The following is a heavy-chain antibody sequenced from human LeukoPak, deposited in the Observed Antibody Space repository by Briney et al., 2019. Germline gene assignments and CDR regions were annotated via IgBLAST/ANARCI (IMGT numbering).Heavy chain of an antibody. V-gene: IGHV1-46*01. J-gene: IGHJ4*02. CDR1: GYTFTSYY. D-gene: IGHD3-22*01. Sequence: ASVKVSCKASGYTFTSYYMHWVRQAPGQGLEWMGIINPSGGSTSYAQKFQGRVTMTRDTSISTAYMELSRLRSDDTAVYYCARGKYDSSGYYRFDYWGQGTLVTVSS. CDR2: INPSGGST. CDR3: ARGKYDSSGYYRFDY.